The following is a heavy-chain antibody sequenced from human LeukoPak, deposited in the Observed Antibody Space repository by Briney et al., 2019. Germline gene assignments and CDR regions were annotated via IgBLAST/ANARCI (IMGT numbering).Heavy chain of an antibody. CDR3: ATTRGGNYHWDY. CDR2: MYPLNSDI. Sequence: GESLKISCQGSGYSFTSYWIGWVRQMPGKGLEWMGIMYPLNSDIRYKPSFEGQVTMSADMSIKTAYLQWSSLKASDTAICYCATTRGGNYHWDYWGQGTLVTVSS. V-gene: IGHV5-51*01. D-gene: IGHD3-16*01. CDR1: GYSFTSYW. J-gene: IGHJ4*02.